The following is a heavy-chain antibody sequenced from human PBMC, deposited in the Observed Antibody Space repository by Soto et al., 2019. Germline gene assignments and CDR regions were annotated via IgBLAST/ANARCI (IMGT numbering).Heavy chain of an antibody. D-gene: IGHD7-27*01. J-gene: IGHJ4*02. Sequence: ASVKVSCKVSGYTLTELSMHWVRQAPGKGLEWMGGFDPEDGETIYAQKFQGRVAMTEDTSTDTAYMELSSLRSEDTAVYYCATVVWGSGENYLAYWGQGTLVTVSS. CDR3: ATVVWGSGENYLAY. CDR2: FDPEDGET. CDR1: GYTLTELS. V-gene: IGHV1-24*01.